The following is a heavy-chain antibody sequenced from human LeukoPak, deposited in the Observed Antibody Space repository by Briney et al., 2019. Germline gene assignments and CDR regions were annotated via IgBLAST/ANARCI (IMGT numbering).Heavy chain of an antibody. CDR3: ATTKYYYDSSGYPTGAFDI. V-gene: IGHV5-51*01. Sequence: GESLKISCKGSGYSFSTYWIGWVRQMPGKGLEWMGIIYPGDSDTRYSPSFQGQVTISADKSISTAYLQWSSLKASDTAMYYCATTKYYYDSSGYPTGAFDIWGQGTMVTVSS. CDR1: GYSFSTYW. CDR2: IYPGDSDT. J-gene: IGHJ3*02. D-gene: IGHD3-22*01.